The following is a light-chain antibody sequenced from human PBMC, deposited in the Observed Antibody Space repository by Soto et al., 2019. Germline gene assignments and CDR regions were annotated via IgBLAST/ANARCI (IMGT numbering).Light chain of an antibody. Sequence: QSALTQPASVSGSPGQSITISCTGTSRDVGGFIYVSWYQHHPGKAPKLLIYDVSNRPSGISNRFSGSKSDNTASLTISGLQPEDEADYYCSSYTTSNTRQIVFGTGTKVTVL. CDR1: SRDVGGFIY. V-gene: IGLV2-14*03. CDR3: SSYTTSNTRQIV. CDR2: DVS. J-gene: IGLJ1*01.